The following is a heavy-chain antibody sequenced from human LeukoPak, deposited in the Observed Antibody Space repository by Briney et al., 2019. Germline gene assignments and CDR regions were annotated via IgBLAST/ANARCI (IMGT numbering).Heavy chain of an antibody. J-gene: IGHJ2*01. D-gene: IGHD6-19*01. CDR2: IYYSGTT. V-gene: IGHV4-39*01. CDR1: GGSISRSRYY. CDR3: ARLGGLTLHSGWNYWYFDL. Sequence: SETLSLTCTVSGGSISRSRYYWGWIRQPPGKGLEWIGNIYYSGTTYDNPSLKSRVTMSVDTSKNQFSLNLNSVTAADTAVYYCARLGGLTLHSGWNYWYFDLWGRGTLVTVSS.